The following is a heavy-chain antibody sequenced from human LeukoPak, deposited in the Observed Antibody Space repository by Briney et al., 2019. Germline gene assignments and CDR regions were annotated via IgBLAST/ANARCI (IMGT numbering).Heavy chain of an antibody. CDR2: INHSGST. V-gene: IGHV4-34*01. CDR3: ARARLWLRFSDY. Sequence: SETLSLTCAVYGGSFSGYYWSWIRQPPGKGLEWIGEINHSGSTNYNPSLKSRVTISVDTSKNQFSLKLSSVTAADTAVYYCARARLWLRFSDYWGQGTLVTVSS. J-gene: IGHJ4*02. CDR1: GGSFSGYY. D-gene: IGHD5-18*01.